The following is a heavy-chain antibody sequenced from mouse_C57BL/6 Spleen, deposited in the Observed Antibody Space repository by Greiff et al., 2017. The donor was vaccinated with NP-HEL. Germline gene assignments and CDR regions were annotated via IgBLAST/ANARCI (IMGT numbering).Heavy chain of an antibody. CDR2: INPSSGYT. V-gene: IGHV1-4*01. CDR1: GYTFTSYT. J-gene: IGHJ1*03. Sequence: QVQLKESGAELARPGASVKMSCKASGYTFTSYTMHWVKQRPGQGLDWIGYINPSSGYTKYNQKFKDKATLTADKSSSTAYMQLSSLTSEDSAVYYGARSGYYDFEDWYFDVWGTGTTVTVSS. CDR3: ARSGYYDFEDWYFDV. D-gene: IGHD2-4*01.